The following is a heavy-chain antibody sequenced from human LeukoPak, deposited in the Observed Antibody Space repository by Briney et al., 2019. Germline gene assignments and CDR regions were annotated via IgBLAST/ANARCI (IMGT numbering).Heavy chain of an antibody. Sequence: ASVKVSCTASGYTFTSYYYIHWVRQAPGQGLEWMGILNPAGGSTSYAQKFQGRVTVTRDTSTSTVYMELSSLRSEDTAVYYCARGDAQEVTLDYWGQGTLVTVSS. V-gene: IGHV1-46*01. CDR1: GYTFTSYY. CDR2: LNPAGGST. D-gene: IGHD2-21*02. J-gene: IGHJ4*02. CDR3: ARGDAQEVTLDY.